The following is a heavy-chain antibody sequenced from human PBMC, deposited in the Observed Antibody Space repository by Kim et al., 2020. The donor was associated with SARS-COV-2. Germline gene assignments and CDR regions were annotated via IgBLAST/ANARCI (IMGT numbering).Heavy chain of an antibody. J-gene: IGHJ4*02. V-gene: IGHV3-30*02. D-gene: IGHD5-18*01. CDR3: AKAIGGYNYGYYFDY. Sequence: ADSVKGRFTISRDKSKNTLKLQMNSLRAEDTAVYYCAKAIGGYNYGYYFDYWGQGTLVTVSS.